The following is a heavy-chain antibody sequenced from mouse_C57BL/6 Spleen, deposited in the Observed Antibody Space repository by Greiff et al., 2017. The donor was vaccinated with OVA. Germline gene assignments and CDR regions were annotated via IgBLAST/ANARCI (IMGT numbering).Heavy chain of an antibody. CDR3: ARSGNGSSSYYAMDD. Sequence: QVQLQQSGPELVKPGASVKISCKASGYAFSSSWMNWVKQRPGKGLEWIGRIYPGDGDTNYNGKFKGKATLTADKSSSTAYMQLSSLTSEDSAVYFCARSGNGSSSYYAMDDWGQGTSVTVSS. CDR1: GYAFSSSW. D-gene: IGHD1-1*01. V-gene: IGHV1-82*01. CDR2: IYPGDGDT. J-gene: IGHJ4*01.